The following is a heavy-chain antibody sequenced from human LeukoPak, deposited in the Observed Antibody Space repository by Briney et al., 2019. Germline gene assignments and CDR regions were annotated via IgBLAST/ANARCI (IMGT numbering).Heavy chain of an antibody. V-gene: IGHV3-30-3*01. J-gene: IGHJ4*02. CDR3: ARAPSSGWSYYFDY. CDR1: GLTFSSYA. CDR2: ISYDGSNK. D-gene: IGHD6-19*01. Sequence: PGRSLRLSCAASGLTFSSYAMHWVRQAPGKGLEWVAVISYDGSNKYYADSVKGRFTISRDNSKNTLNLQMNSLRAEDTAVYYCARAPSSGWSYYFDYWGQGTLVTVSS.